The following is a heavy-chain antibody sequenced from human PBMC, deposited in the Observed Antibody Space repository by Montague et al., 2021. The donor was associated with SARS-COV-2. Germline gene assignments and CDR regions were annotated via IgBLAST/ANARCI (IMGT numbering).Heavy chain of an antibody. CDR1: GFTFSSYE. CDR3: ARNYYDSSGYYYPFYYYGLAV. V-gene: IGHV3-48*03. Sequence: SLRLSCAASGFTFSSYEMNWVRQAPGKGLEWVSYISSSASNIYHVDSVKGRFTISRDNAKNSQYLHMNSLRAEDTAVYYCARNYYDSSGYYYPFYYYGLAVWGQGTTVTVSS. CDR2: ISSSASNI. J-gene: IGHJ6*02. D-gene: IGHD3-22*01.